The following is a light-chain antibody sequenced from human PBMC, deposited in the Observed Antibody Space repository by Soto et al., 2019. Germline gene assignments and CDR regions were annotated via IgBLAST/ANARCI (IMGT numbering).Light chain of an antibody. CDR3: QKYNNAPRT. CDR1: QGISNY. V-gene: IGKV1-27*01. Sequence: DIQMTQSPSSLSASVGDTVTITCRASQGISNYLAWYQQKPGQVPNLLIYAASTLQSGVPSRFSGSGSGTDFTLTIRSLRPADVATYYCQKYNNAPRTCGQGTKVEI. J-gene: IGKJ1*01. CDR2: AAS.